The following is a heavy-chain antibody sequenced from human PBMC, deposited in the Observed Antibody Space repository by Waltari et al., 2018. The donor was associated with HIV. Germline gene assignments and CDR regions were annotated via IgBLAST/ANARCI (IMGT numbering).Heavy chain of an antibody. CDR2: IYRSGDA. J-gene: IGHJ4*02. Sequence: EVQLVETGGGLIQRGGSLRLTCAASGLSVRCTYMNGVRQAPGKGPEWVSVIYRSGDAYYADFVKVRFTISRDNSKNTLYLQMNSLRAEDTAVYYCARVRSIMGRFLGFDYWGQGTLVTVSS. CDR3: ARVRSIMGRFLGFDY. D-gene: IGHD3-3*02. V-gene: IGHV3-53*02. CDR1: GLSVRCTY.